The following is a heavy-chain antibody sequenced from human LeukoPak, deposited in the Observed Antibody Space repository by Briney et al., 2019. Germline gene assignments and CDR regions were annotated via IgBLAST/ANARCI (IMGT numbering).Heavy chain of an antibody. CDR2: ISGSGSST. V-gene: IGHV3-23*01. Sequence: GGSLRLSCAASGFTFNSYAMSWVRQAPGKGLEWVSTISGSGSSTTYAASVKGRFTISRDNSENTLSLQVNSLRAEDTALYYCAKSRVYSSSSFFDYWGQGTLVTVSS. J-gene: IGHJ4*02. CDR1: GFTFNSYA. D-gene: IGHD6-6*01. CDR3: AKSRVYSSSSFFDY.